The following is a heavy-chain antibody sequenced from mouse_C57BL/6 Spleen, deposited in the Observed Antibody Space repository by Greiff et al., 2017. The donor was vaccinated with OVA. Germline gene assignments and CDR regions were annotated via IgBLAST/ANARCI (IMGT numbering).Heavy chain of an antibody. Sequence: EVQLQQSGPELVKPGASVKISCKASGYTFTDYYMNWVKQSHGKSLEWIGDINPNNGGTSYNQKFKGKATLTVDKSSSTAYMELRSLTSEDSAVYYCARFLYDYDAVYYAMDYWGQGTSVTVSS. J-gene: IGHJ4*01. CDR2: INPNNGGT. CDR1: GYTFTDYY. CDR3: ARFLYDYDAVYYAMDY. V-gene: IGHV1-26*01. D-gene: IGHD2-4*01.